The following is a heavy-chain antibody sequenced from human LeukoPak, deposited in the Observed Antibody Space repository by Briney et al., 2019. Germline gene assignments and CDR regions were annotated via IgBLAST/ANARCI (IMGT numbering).Heavy chain of an antibody. V-gene: IGHV4-4*07. CDR1: GGSISSYY. D-gene: IGHD4-23*01. J-gene: IGHJ5*02. CDR2: IYTSGST. Sequence: SEILSLTCTVSGGSISSYYWSWIRQPAGKGLEWIGRIYTSGSTNYSPSLKSRVTMSVDTSKNQFSLKLSSVTAADTAVYYCARGPDYGGNPNWFDPWGQGTLVTVSS. CDR3: ARGPDYGGNPNWFDP.